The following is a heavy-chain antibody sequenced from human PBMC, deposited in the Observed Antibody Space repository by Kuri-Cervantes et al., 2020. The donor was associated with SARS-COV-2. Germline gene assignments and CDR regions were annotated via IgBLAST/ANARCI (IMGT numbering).Heavy chain of an antibody. CDR3: ARALWSGYCTFDI. CDR1: GGSISSYY. D-gene: IGHD3-3*01. CDR2: IYYSGST. J-gene: IGHJ3*02. V-gene: IGHV4-59*01. Sequence: GSLRLSCTVSGGSISSYYWSWIRQPPGKGLEWIGYIYYSGSTYYNPSLKSRVTISVDTSKNQFSLKLSSVAAADTAVYYCARALWSGYCTFDIWGQGTMVTVSS.